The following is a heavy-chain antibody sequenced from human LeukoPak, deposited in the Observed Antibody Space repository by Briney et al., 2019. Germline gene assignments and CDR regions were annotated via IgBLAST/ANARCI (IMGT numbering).Heavy chain of an antibody. J-gene: IGHJ4*02. D-gene: IGHD6-13*01. Sequence: PGGSLRLSCAASRFTLSNYWMSWVRQAPGKGLEWVANIKQDGSETYYVDSVKGRFTISRDNAKNSLSLQMNSLRAEDTAIYYCAKRVPAAAGTRFDYWGQGTLVTVSS. CDR3: AKRVPAAAGTRFDY. CDR1: RFTLSNYW. CDR2: IKQDGSET. V-gene: IGHV3-7*03.